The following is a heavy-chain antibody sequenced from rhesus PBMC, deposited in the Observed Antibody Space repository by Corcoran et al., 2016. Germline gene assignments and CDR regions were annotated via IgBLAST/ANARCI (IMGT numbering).Heavy chain of an antibody. D-gene: IGHD1-44*02. Sequence: EVQLVQSGAEVKKPGASVKISCKASGYTFTDYYLHWVRQAPGKVLEWMGRVDPENGAAIPAQKFQDRVTITADTSTDVAYMELSSLRSEDTAVYYCATGLGWELQDYWGQGVLVTVSS. J-gene: IGHJ4*01. CDR1: GYTFTDYY. V-gene: IGHV1-111*02. CDR2: VDPENGAA. CDR3: ATGLGWELQDY.